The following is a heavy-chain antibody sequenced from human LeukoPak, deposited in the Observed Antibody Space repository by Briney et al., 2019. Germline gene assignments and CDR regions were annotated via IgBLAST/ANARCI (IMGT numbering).Heavy chain of an antibody. Sequence: TGGSLRLSCAASGFTFSSYGMHWVRQAPGKGLEWVAFIRYDGSNKYYADSVKGRFTISRDNSKNTLYLQMNSLRAEDTAVYYCAKVGSSYYYDSSGYSATPSFDYWGQGTLVTVSS. V-gene: IGHV3-30*02. CDR1: GFTFSSYG. CDR2: IRYDGSNK. J-gene: IGHJ4*02. D-gene: IGHD3-22*01. CDR3: AKVGSSYYYDSSGYSATPSFDY.